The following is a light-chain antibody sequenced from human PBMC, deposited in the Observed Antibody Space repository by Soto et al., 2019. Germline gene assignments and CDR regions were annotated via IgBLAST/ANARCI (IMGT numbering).Light chain of an antibody. J-gene: IGKJ1*01. CDR3: QQAYNTSWT. Sequence: DIQMTQSPSSLSASVGDRVTITCRASQSISSYLNWYQHKPWKAPKLLIYATSSLPSGVPSRFSGGRSATDFTLTISSLQPEDFATYYCQQAYNTSWTFGQGTKVEIK. CDR1: QSISSY. CDR2: ATS. V-gene: IGKV1-39*01.